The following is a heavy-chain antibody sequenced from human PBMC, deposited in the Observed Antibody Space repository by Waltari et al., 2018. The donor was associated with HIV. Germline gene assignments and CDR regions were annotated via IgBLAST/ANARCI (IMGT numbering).Heavy chain of an antibody. V-gene: IGHV3-21*01. CDR3: ARDRDGLDV. CDR2: ISDTSSYI. CDR1: SNYA. J-gene: IGHJ6*02. Sequence: SNYAMNWVRQAPGKGLEWVSSISDTSSYIYYTDSVKGRFTISRDNAKNSLYLQMDSLRAEDTAIYYCARDRDGLDVWGQGTTVTVSS.